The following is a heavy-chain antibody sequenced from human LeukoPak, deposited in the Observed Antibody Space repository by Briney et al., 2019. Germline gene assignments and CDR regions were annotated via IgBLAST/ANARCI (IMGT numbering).Heavy chain of an antibody. D-gene: IGHD6-13*01. CDR2: IYYSGST. V-gene: IGHV4-59*01. J-gene: IGHJ4*02. CDR1: GGSISSYY. Sequence: PSETLSLTCTVSGGSISSYYWSWIRQPPGKGLEWIGYIYYSGSTNYNPSLKSRVTISVDTSKNQFSLKLSSVTAADTAVYYCARSTNFVIAAAWGQGTLVTVSS. CDR3: ARSTNFVIAAA.